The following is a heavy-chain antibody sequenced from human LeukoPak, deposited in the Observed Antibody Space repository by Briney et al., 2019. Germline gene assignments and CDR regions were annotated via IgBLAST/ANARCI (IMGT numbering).Heavy chain of an antibody. D-gene: IGHD3-3*01. Sequence: SVKVSCKASGGTFSSYAISWVRQAPGQGLEWMGGIIPIFGTANYAQKFQGRATITADESTSTAYMELSSLRSEDTAVYYCATRPGTGVAIFGVVRHYYYYYGMDVWGQGTTVTVSS. CDR2: IIPIFGTA. V-gene: IGHV1-69*13. CDR1: GGTFSSYA. J-gene: IGHJ6*02. CDR3: ATRPGTGVAIFGVVRHYYYYYGMDV.